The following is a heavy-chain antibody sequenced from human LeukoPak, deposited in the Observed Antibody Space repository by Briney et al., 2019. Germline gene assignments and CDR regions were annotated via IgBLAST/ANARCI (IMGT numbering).Heavy chain of an antibody. CDR1: GGTFSSYA. D-gene: IGHD2-15*01. CDR2: IIPIFGTA. J-gene: IGHJ6*03. V-gene: IGHV1-69*06. Sequence: SVKVSCKASGGTFSSYAISWVRQAPGQGLEWMGGIIPIFGTANYAQKFQGRVTITADKSTSTAYMELSSLRSEDTAVYYCARDCSGYFYYYYYMDVWGKGTTVTVSS. CDR3: ARDCSGYFYYYYYMDV.